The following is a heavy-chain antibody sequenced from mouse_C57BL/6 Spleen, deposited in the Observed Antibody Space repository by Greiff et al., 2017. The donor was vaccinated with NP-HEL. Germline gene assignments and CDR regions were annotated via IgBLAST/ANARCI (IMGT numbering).Heavy chain of an antibody. CDR2: IYPGDGDT. Sequence: VQLQQSGPELVKPGASVKISCKASGYAFSSSWMNWVKQRPGKGLEWIGRIYPGDGDTNYNGKFKGKATLTADKSSSTAYMQLSSLTSEDSAVYFCATNWDWYFDVWGTRTTVTVSS. CDR3: ATNWDWYFDV. V-gene: IGHV1-82*01. J-gene: IGHJ1*03. D-gene: IGHD4-1*01. CDR1: GYAFSSSW.